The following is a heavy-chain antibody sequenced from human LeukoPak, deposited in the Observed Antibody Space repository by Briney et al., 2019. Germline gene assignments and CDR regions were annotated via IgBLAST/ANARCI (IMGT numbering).Heavy chain of an antibody. V-gene: IGHV4-30-2*01. CDR1: GASISSGGYS. CDR2: IYYSGST. Sequence: SQTLSLTCAVSGASISSGGYSWTWSRQPPGTGLEWIGNIYYSGSTDYNPSLKSRVTMSVDRSKNQFSLNLSSVTAADTAVYYCARAKEITMVRGLIITFYFNYWGQGTLVTVSS. D-gene: IGHD3-10*01. J-gene: IGHJ4*02. CDR3: ARAKEITMVRGLIITFYFNY.